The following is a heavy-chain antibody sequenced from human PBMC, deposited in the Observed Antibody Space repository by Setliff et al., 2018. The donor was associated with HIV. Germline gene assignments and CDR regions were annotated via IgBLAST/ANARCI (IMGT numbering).Heavy chain of an antibody. CDR3: ARDTLTMVRGVMFVPTESYLGMDV. V-gene: IGHV4-39*07. J-gene: IGHJ6*02. CDR2: VFYSGNT. Sequence: PSETLSLHCTVSGGSISSSNYYWDWIRQSPGKGLEWNGRVFYSGNTYYNPSLKTRVTISVNTYKNQFSLTLRSVTAADTAVYYCARDTLTMVRGVMFVPTESYLGMDVWGQGTTVTVSS. CDR1: GGSISSSNYY. D-gene: IGHD3-10*01.